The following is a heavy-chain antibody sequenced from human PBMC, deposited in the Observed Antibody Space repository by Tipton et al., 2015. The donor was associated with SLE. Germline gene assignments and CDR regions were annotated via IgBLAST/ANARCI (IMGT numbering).Heavy chain of an antibody. J-gene: IGHJ4*02. CDR1: GFTFSSYS. CDR2: ISYDGSNK. D-gene: IGHD3-10*01. Sequence: SLRLSCAASGFTFSSYSMNWVRQAPGKGLEWVAVISYDGSNKYYADSVKGRFTISRDNSKNTLYLQMNSLRAEDTAVYHCAKEGTYYYGLFDYWGQGTLVTVSS. CDR3: AKEGTYYYGLFDY. V-gene: IGHV3-30*18.